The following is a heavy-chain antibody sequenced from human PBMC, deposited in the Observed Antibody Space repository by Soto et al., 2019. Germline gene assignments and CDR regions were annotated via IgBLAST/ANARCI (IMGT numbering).Heavy chain of an antibody. CDR3: TTGLGQQLVDFDY. CDR1: GFTFNNAW. J-gene: IGHJ4*02. Sequence: EVQLAESGGGLVKPGGSLRLSCAASGFTFNNAWLSWVRQAPGKGLEWVGRIKSKADGETTDYAAPVKGRFTISRDDSKNMLYLQMDSLKTEDTALYYCTTGLGQQLVDFDYWGQGTLITVSS. CDR2: IKSKADGETT. D-gene: IGHD6-13*01. V-gene: IGHV3-15*01.